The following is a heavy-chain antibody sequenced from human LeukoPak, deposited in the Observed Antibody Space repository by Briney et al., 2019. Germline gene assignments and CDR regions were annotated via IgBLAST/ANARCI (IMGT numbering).Heavy chain of an antibody. CDR3: ARGGIVVEC. CDR2: INHSGST. J-gene: IGHJ4*02. D-gene: IGHD3-22*01. CDR1: GGSFSGYY. V-gene: IGHV4-34*01. Sequence: KPSETLSLTCAVYGGSFSGYYWSWIRQPPGKGLEWIGEINHSGSTNYNPSLKSRVTISVDTPKNQFSLKLSSVTAADTAVYYCARGGIVVECWGQGTLVTVSS.